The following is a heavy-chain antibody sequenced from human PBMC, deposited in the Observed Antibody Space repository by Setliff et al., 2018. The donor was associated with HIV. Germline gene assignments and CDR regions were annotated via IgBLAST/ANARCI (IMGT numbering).Heavy chain of an antibody. CDR2: ISAYSGNT. Sequence: ASVIVSCKASGYIFSSYGITWVRQAPGQGLEWMGWISAYSGNTNYAQKLQGRVTMTTDTSTNTASMELRRLRSNDTAVYYCVTSEPYNSSPFHWGQGTLVTVSS. D-gene: IGHD6-13*01. CDR1: GYIFSSYG. CDR3: VTSEPYNSSPFH. J-gene: IGHJ4*02. V-gene: IGHV1-18*01.